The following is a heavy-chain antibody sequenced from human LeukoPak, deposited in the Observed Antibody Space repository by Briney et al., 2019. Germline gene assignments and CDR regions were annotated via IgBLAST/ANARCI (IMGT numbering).Heavy chain of an antibody. CDR1: GGSISSGTYY. V-gene: IGHV4-31*03. CDR2: IYYSGST. CDR3: ARWAYGHYYFDY. Sequence: SETLSLTCTVSGGSISSGTYYWSWIRQHPGKGLEWIGYIYYSGSTCYNPSLKSRVTISVDTSKNQFSLKLSSVTAADTAVYYCARWAYGHYYFDYWGQGTLVTVSS. D-gene: IGHD3-10*01. J-gene: IGHJ4*02.